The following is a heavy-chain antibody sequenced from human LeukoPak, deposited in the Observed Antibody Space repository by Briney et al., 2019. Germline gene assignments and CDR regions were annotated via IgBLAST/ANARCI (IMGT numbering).Heavy chain of an antibody. CDR3: VRAGAETGGFYHMDV. V-gene: IGHV3-7*04. D-gene: IGHD3-10*01. J-gene: IGHJ6*03. CDR1: GFTFSSYW. CDR2: IKQDGSEK. Sequence: PGGSLRLSCAASGFTFSSYWMSWVRQAPGKGLEWVANIKQDGSEKYYVDSVKGRFTISRDNAKNSLYLQMNSLRAEDTAVYYCVRAGAETGGFYHMDVWGEGTTVTVSS.